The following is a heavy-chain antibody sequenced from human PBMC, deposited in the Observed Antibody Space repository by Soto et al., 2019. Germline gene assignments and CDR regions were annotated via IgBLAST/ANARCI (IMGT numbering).Heavy chain of an antibody. Sequence: QVQLVESGGGVVQPGRSLRLSCAASGFTVSSYGMHWVRQAPGKGLEWVAVISRDGGTKYYADSVKGRFTISRDNSRNTLFLEMNSLRGDDMAVYYCTGEVPSGYWGQGTLVTVSS. CDR3: TGEVPSGY. D-gene: IGHD2-8*02. J-gene: IGHJ4*02. V-gene: IGHV3-30*03. CDR1: GFTVSSYG. CDR2: ISRDGGTK.